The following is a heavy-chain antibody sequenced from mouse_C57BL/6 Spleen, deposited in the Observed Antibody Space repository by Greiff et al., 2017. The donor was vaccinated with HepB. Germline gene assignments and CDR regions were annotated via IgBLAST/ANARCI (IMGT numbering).Heavy chain of an antibody. J-gene: IGHJ2*01. CDR1: GYSFTGYY. CDR3: ARSTITTGVDY. V-gene: IGHV1-42*01. Sequence: EVQLQQSGPELVKPGASVKISCKASGYSFTGYYMNWVKQSPEKSLEWIGEINPSTGGTTYNQKFKAKATLTVDKSSSTAYLQLKSLTSEDSAVYYCARSTITTGVDYWGQGSTLTVSS. D-gene: IGHD1-1*01. CDR2: INPSTGGT.